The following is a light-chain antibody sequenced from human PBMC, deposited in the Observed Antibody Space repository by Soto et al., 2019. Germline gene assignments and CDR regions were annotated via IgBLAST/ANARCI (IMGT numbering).Light chain of an antibody. V-gene: IGLV1-40*01. CDR1: SSNIGANYD. Sequence: QSVLTQPPSVSGAPGQRVTISCTGSSSNIGANYDVQWYQQLPGTAPKLLIYGNSNRPSGVPDRFSGSKSGTSASLAITGLQAEDEADYYCQSYDSSLRGVFGGGTKVTVL. CDR3: QSYDSSLRGV. CDR2: GNS. J-gene: IGLJ3*02.